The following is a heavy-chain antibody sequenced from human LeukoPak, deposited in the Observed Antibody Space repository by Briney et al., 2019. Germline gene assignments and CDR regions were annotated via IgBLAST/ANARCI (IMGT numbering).Heavy chain of an antibody. V-gene: IGHV3-66*01. CDR2: IYSGGST. CDR1: GFTVSSNY. J-gene: IGHJ6*02. Sequence: GGSLRLSCAASGFTVSSNYMSWVRQAPGKGLEWVSVIYSGGSTYYADSVKGRFTISRDNSKNTLYLQMNSLRAEDTAVYYCARAAYCSSTSCYKSFYYYCGMDVWGQGTTVTVSS. CDR3: ARAAYCSSTSCYKSFYYYCGMDV. D-gene: IGHD2-2*02.